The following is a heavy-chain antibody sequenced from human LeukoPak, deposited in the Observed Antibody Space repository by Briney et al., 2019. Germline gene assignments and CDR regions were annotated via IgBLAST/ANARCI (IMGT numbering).Heavy chain of an antibody. CDR1: GGSISSRGYY. D-gene: IGHD5-24*01. J-gene: IGHJ6*03. CDR3: AREMATFGYYYYMDV. CDR2: IYYSGST. Sequence: PSETLSLTCTVSGGSISSRGYYWSWIRQHPGKGLEWIGYIYYSGSTYYNPSLKSRVTISVDTSKNQFSLKLSSVTAADTAVYYCAREMATFGYYYYMDVWGKGTTVTVSS. V-gene: IGHV4-31*03.